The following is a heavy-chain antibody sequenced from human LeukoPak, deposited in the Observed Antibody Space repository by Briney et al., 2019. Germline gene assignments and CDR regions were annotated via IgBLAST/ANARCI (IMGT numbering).Heavy chain of an antibody. D-gene: IGHD3-22*01. CDR3: ARHPNYYDSSGYYLDYYYYYGMDV. CDR1: GGSTSSDY. CDR2: VYNSGDT. Sequence: SETLSLTCTVSGGSTSSDYWSWIRQSPGKGLEWVGYVYNSGDTGKNPSLKSRVTILLDTSKNQCSLKLTSVSAADTAVYYCARHPNYYDSSGYYLDYYYYYGMDVWGQGTTVTVSS. J-gene: IGHJ6*02. V-gene: IGHV4-59*08.